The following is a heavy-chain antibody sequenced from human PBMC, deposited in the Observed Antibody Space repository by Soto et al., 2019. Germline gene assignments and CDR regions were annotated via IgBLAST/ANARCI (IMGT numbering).Heavy chain of an antibody. CDR2: TNTDGSRS. J-gene: IGHJ5*02. Sequence: PGGSLRLSCAASGFTFSNYWIHWVRQVPGKGLVWVSRTNTDGSRSYYADSVKGRFTISRDNSENTLYLQMNSLRDEDTAVYYCAYKGPLGELSFTRFDPWGQGTLVTVSS. V-gene: IGHV3-74*01. CDR3: AYKGPLGELSFTRFDP. D-gene: IGHD3-16*02. CDR1: GFTFSNYW.